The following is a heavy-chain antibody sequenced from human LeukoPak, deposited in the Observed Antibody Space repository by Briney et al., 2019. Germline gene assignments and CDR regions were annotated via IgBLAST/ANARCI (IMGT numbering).Heavy chain of an antibody. CDR3: ARERVMHY. CDR2: ISYDGSNK. Sequence: GGSLRLSCAASGFTFSSYGMHWVRQAPGKGLEWVAVISYDGSNKYYADSVKGRFTISRDNSKNALYLQMNSLRAEDTAVYYCARERVMHYWGQGTLVTVSS. D-gene: IGHD3-16*01. CDR1: GFTFSSYG. J-gene: IGHJ4*02. V-gene: IGHV3-30*03.